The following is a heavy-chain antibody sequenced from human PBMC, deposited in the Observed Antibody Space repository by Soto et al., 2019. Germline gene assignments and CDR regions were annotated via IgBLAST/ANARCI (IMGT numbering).Heavy chain of an antibody. CDR2: IYYSGST. D-gene: IGHD2-2*01. CDR3: AREPMDY. J-gene: IGHJ4*02. CDR1: SYY. Sequence: SYYWSWIRQPPGKGLEWIGYIYYSGSTNYNPSLKSRVTISVDTSKNQFSLKLSSVTAADTAVYYCAREPMDYWGQGTLVTVSS. V-gene: IGHV4-59*01.